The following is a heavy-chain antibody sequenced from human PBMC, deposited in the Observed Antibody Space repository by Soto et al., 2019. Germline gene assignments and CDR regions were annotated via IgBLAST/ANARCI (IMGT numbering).Heavy chain of an antibody. CDR3: ARGERRAVAPTMYAFDI. Sequence: QVQLVQSGAEVKKPGASVKVSCKASGYTFTSYDINWVRQATGQGLEWMGWMNPNSGNTGYAQKFQGRVTMTRNTSISTAYMERSSLRSEDTAVYYCARGERRAVAPTMYAFDIWGQGTMVTVSS. CDR2: MNPNSGNT. V-gene: IGHV1-8*01. CDR1: GYTFTSYD. J-gene: IGHJ3*02. D-gene: IGHD6-19*01.